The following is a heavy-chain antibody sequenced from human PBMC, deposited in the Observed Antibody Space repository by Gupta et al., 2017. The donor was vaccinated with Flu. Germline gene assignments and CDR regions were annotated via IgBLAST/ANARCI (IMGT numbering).Heavy chain of an antibody. CDR1: GGTFSSYA. Sequence: QVQLVQSGAEVKKPGSSVKVSCKASGGTFSSYAISWVRQAPGQGLEWMGGIIPIFGTANYAQKFQGRVTIAADKSTSTAYMELSSLRSEDTAVYSCARSPPCYGDYEVCLGMLIDYWGQGTLVTVSS. V-gene: IGHV1-69*06. CDR2: IIPIFGTA. D-gene: IGHD4-17*01. J-gene: IGHJ4*02. CDR3: ARSPPCYGDYEVCLGMLIDY.